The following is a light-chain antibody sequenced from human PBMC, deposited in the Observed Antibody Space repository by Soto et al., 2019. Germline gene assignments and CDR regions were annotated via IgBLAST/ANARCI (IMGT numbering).Light chain of an antibody. Sequence: QPVLTQPPSASGSPGRGVTCCFLGVRYTIGSNTVNWYQQLPGTAPKLLIYSNNQRPSGVPDRFSGSKSGTSASLAISGLQSEYEADYYCAAWDDSLNGFYVFGTGTKVTVL. CDR3: AAWDDSLNGFYV. CDR2: SNN. CDR1: RYTIGSNT. V-gene: IGLV1-44*01. J-gene: IGLJ1*01.